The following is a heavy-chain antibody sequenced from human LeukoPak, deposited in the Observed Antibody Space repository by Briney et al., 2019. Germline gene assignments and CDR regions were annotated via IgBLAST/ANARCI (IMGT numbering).Heavy chain of an antibody. J-gene: IGHJ1*01. V-gene: IGHV1-24*01. D-gene: IGHD3-3*01. Sequence: ASVKVSCKVSGYTLTELSMHWVRQAPGKGLEWMGGFDPEDGETIYAQKFQGRVTMTEDTSTDTAYMELSSLRSEDTAVYYCATRFFWSGYPKQATPFQHWGQGTLVTVSS. CDR1: GYTLTELS. CDR2: FDPEDGET. CDR3: ATRFFWSGYPKQATPFQH.